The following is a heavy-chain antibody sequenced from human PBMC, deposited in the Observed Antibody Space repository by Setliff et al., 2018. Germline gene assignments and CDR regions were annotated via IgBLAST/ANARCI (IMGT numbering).Heavy chain of an antibody. CDR2: IYYSGST. CDR1: GGSISSYY. CDR3: ARGGTFRYFDF. V-gene: IGHV4-59*12. J-gene: IGHJ4*02. D-gene: IGHD5-12*01. Sequence: PSETLSLTCTVSGGSISSYYWSWIRQPPGKGLEWIGYIYYSGSTNYNPSLKSRVTISVDTSKKQFTLNLSSVTAADTAVYFCARGGTFRYFDFWGQGAPVTVSS.